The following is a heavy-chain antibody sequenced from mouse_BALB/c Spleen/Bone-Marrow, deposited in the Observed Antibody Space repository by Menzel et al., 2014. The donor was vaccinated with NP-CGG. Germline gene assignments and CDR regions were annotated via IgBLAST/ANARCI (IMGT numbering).Heavy chain of an antibody. CDR1: GYSITSDYA. Sequence: EVQLVESGPGLVKPSQSLSLTCTVTGYSITSDYAWNWIRQFPGNKLEWMGYIGYSGSTSYNPSLKSRVSITRDTSKNQFFLQLNSVTTEDTATYYCARGRDYFDCWGQGTTLTVSS. CDR3: ARGRDYFDC. V-gene: IGHV3-2*02. J-gene: IGHJ2*01. CDR2: IGYSGST.